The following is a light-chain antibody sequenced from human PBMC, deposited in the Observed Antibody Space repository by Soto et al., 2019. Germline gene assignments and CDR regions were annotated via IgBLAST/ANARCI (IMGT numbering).Light chain of an antibody. V-gene: IGKV3-20*01. Sequence: EIVLTQSPGTLSLSPGERATLSCRASQSVSNDFLAWYQQKPGQAPRLLIYGASTRATDVPDRFSGSESGTDFTLTISRLEPEDFVVYYCQQCGNSPITFGQGTRLEIK. CDR2: GAS. J-gene: IGKJ5*01. CDR1: QSVSNDF. CDR3: QQCGNSPIT.